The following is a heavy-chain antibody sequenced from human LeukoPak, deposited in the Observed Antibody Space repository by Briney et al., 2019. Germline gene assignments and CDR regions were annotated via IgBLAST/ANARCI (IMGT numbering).Heavy chain of an antibody. CDR2: ISYDGSNK. D-gene: IGHD2-2*01. J-gene: IGHJ6*02. CDR1: GFTFSSYG. Sequence: PGGSLRLSCAASGFTFSSYGMHWVRQAPGKGLEWVAVISYDGSNKYYADSVKGRFTISRDNSKNTLYLQMNSLRAEDTAVYYCARDCSSTSCYVFWEPGYGMDVWGQGTTVTVSS. CDR3: ARDCSSTSCYVFWEPGYGMDV. V-gene: IGHV3-30*03.